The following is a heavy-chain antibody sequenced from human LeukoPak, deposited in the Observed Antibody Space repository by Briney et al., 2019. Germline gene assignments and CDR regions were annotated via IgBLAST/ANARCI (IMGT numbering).Heavy chain of an antibody. V-gene: IGHV4-34*01. CDR1: GGSFGGYY. CDR3: ARASGSGYYYGY. Sequence: PSETLSLTCAVYGGSFGGYYWTWIRQPPGKGPEWIGEINHSGSTNYNPSLKRRVFMSVDTAKNQFSLKLNSVSAADTAVYYCARASGSGYYYGYWGQGTLVTVSS. J-gene: IGHJ4*02. D-gene: IGHD3-22*01. CDR2: INHSGST.